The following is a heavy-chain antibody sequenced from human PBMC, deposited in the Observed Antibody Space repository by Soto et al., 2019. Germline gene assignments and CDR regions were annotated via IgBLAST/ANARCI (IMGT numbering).Heavy chain of an antibody. V-gene: IGHV4-39*02. D-gene: IGHD6-13*01. CDR1: GGSINNGDYF. CDR3: ARYRREAVAGYTLDN. CDR2: VHYSGGT. Sequence: PSETLSLTCTVSGGSINNGDYFWGWIRQPPGKGLEWLGSVHYSGGTYYNPSLRGQLSNSLDTSTNHFSLNLISVTAADTAVYYCARYRREAVAGYTLDNWGQGMLVTVSS. J-gene: IGHJ4*02.